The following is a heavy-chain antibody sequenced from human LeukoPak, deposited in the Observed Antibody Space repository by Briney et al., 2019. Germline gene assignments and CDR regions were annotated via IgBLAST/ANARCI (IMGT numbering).Heavy chain of an antibody. Sequence: GASVKVSCKASGYTFTGYYMHWVRQAPGQGLEWMGWINPNSGGTNYAQKFQGRVTMTRDTSISTAYMELRSLRSDDTAVYYCAREYSSSGGDWFDPWGQGTLVTVSS. CDR1: GYTFTGYY. CDR2: INPNSGGT. V-gene: IGHV1-2*02. J-gene: IGHJ5*02. CDR3: AREYSSSGGDWFDP. D-gene: IGHD6-13*01.